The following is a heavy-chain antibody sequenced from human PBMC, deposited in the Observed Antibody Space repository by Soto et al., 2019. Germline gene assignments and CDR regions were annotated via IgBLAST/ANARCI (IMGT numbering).Heavy chain of an antibody. CDR2: IHSSGST. V-gene: IGHV4-4*07. CDR1: GASMNSYH. D-gene: IGHD6-13*01. J-gene: IGHJ5*02. CDR3: ARDQGVAAAGTTWFDP. Sequence: PSETLSLTCTVSGASMNSYHWSWIRQPAGKGLEWIGHIHSSGSTNYNPSLKSRVTMSVDTSKNQFSLRLMSLTAADTAVYYCARDQGVAAAGTTWFDPWGQGSLVTVSS.